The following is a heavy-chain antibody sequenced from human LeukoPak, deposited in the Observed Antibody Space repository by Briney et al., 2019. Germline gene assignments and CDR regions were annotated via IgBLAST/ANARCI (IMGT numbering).Heavy chain of an antibody. V-gene: IGHV4-39*07. J-gene: IGHJ6*03. CDR2: IYYSGST. D-gene: IGHD6-13*01. Sequence: SQTLSLTCAVSGGSISSSSYYWGRIRQPPGKGLEWIGSIYYSGSTYYNPSLKSRVTISVDTSKNQFSLKLSSVTAADTAVYYCARADPRVYYYYMDVWGKGTTVTVSS. CDR1: GGSISSSSYY. CDR3: ARADPRVYYYYMDV.